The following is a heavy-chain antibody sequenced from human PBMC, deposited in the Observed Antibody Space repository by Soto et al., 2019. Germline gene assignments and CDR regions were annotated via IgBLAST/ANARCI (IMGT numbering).Heavy chain of an antibody. Sequence: SQTLSLTSSISGGSVSSNIAAWNWIRQSPSRGLEWLGRTYYRSKWYNDYAVSVKSRITINPDTSKNQFSLQLNSVTPEDTAVYYCARATYSYGYFDYWAQGTLVTVSS. CDR2: TYYRSKWYN. V-gene: IGHV6-1*01. J-gene: IGHJ4*02. CDR3: ARATYSYGYFDY. CDR1: GGSVSSNIAA. D-gene: IGHD5-18*01.